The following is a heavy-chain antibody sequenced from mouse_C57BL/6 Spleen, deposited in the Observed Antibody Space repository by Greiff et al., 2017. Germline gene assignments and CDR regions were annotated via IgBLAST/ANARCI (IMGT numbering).Heavy chain of an antibody. CDR3: ARSYYYGSPYFDY. CDR1: GFNIKNTY. V-gene: IGHV14-3*01. J-gene: IGHJ2*01. D-gene: IGHD1-1*01. CDR2: IDPANGHP. Sequence: VQLQQSVAELVRPGASVKLSCTASGFNIKNTYMHWVKQRPEQGLEWIGRIDPANGHPKYAPKFQGKATITSDTSSNPAYLQYSSLTSADTAIYYCARSYYYGSPYFDYWGQGTTLTVSS.